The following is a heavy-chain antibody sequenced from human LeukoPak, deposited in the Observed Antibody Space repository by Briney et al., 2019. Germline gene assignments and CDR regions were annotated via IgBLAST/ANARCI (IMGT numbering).Heavy chain of an antibody. J-gene: IGHJ4*02. CDR1: GNTFTSYA. D-gene: IGHD6-13*01. V-gene: IGHV1-3*01. CDR2: INAGNGNT. Sequence: ASVKVSCKASGNTFTSYAMHWVRQAPGQRLEWMGWINAGNGNTKYSQKFQGRVTITRDTSASTAYMELSSLRSEDTAVYYCARRYSSSWYAPFDYWGQGTLVTVSS. CDR3: ARRYSSSWYAPFDY.